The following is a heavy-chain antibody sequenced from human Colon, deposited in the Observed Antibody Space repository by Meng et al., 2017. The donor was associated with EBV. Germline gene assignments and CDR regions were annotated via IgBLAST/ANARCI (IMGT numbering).Heavy chain of an antibody. J-gene: IGHJ4*02. V-gene: IGHV4-4*02. CDR3: ARGKQDAWELLAY. CDR1: GVSISSNIR. CDR2: IDDSGST. D-gene: IGHD1-26*01. Sequence: QGRLTGSGPGLMKPSGTWSLTCGVSGVSISSNIRWTWVRQPPGKGLEWIGDIDDSGSTNYNPSLNSRISISLDKSKNHFSLKVNSVTAADTAVYYCARGKQDAWELLAYWGQGALVTVSS.